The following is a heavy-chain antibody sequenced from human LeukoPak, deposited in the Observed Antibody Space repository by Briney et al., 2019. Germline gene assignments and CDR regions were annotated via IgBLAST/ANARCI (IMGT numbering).Heavy chain of an antibody. V-gene: IGHV3-23*01. Sequence: GGSLRLSCAASGFSFSSYAMSWVRQAPGKGLEWVSVITGSGGSTYYADSVKGRFTISRYNSKHTLYLQMNSLRAEETAVYYCARDRMVYTYWGQGTLVTVSS. J-gene: IGHJ4*02. CDR3: ARDRMVYTY. CDR1: GFSFSSYA. D-gene: IGHD3-10*01. CDR2: ITGSGGST.